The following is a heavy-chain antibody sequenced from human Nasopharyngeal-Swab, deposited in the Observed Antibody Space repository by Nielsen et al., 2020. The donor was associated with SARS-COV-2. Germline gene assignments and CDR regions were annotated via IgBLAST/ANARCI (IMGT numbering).Heavy chain of an antibody. CDR2: MNPNSGNT. J-gene: IGHJ3*02. CDR3: ARGHYYDSSGSFAFDI. Sequence: SVKVSCKASGYTFTSYDINWVRQATGQGLEWMGWMNPNSGNTGYEQKFQGRVTMTRNTSISTAYMDLSSLRSEDPAVYYCARGHYYDSSGSFAFDIWGQGTMVTVSS. D-gene: IGHD3-22*01. V-gene: IGHV1-8*01. CDR1: GYTFTSYD.